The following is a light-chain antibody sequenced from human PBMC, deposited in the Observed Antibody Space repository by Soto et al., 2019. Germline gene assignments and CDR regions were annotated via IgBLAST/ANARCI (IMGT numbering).Light chain of an antibody. J-gene: IGKJ5*01. CDR3: MQGTHWTIT. V-gene: IGKV2-30*02. CDR1: QSLVHSDGIAY. CDR2: KVS. Sequence: DAVMNQYDLSLPVTLGQPPSIVSRSNQSLVHSDGIAYFSWFQKRPGRSPRRLIYKVSNRASGVPARVGGSGSGTDFAMKISRVEAEDGGVDDGMQGTHWTITFGQGTRLEIK.